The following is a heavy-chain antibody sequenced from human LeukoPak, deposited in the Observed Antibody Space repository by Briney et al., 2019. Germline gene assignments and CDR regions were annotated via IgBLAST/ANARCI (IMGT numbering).Heavy chain of an antibody. CDR2: IYYSGST. CDR1: GGSISSSSYY. V-gene: IGHV4-39*01. Sequence: SETLSLTCTVSGGSISSSSYYWGWIRQPPGKGLEWIGSIYYSGSTYYNPSLRSRVTISVDTSKNQFSLKLSSVTAADTAVYYCARHTRITMVRGASPFEYWGQGTLVTVSS. D-gene: IGHD3-10*01. CDR3: ARHTRITMVRGASPFEY. J-gene: IGHJ4*02.